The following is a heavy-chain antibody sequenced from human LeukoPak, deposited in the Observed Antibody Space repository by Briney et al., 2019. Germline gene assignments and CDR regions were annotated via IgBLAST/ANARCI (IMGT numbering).Heavy chain of an antibody. CDR3: ASERTTVRY. V-gene: IGHV3-11*01. J-gene: IGHJ4*02. D-gene: IGHD4-17*01. Sequence: GSLRLSFAASGFTFSYDYISLIRQAPGKGPEWVSYISSDGSTIFYADSVKGRFTISRDNAKNSLFLQMNSLRAEDTAVYYCASERTTVRYWGQGTLVTVSS. CDR1: GFTFSYDY. CDR2: ISSDGSTI.